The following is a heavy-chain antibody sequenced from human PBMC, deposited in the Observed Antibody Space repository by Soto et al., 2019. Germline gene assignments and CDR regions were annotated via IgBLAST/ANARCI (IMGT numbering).Heavy chain of an antibody. V-gene: IGHV1-18*01. CDR2: ISAYNGNT. CDR3: ARGGKECTRIYCYYRFDGLDV. D-gene: IGHD1-26*01. J-gene: IGHJ6*02. Sequence: QVQLVQSGAEVKKPGASVRVSCKASGYIFNHYGIGWVRQAPGQGLEWMGWISAYNGNTHYAGSLQARVTMTTDTSTSTAAMELRSLRSDDTAFYYCARGGKECTRIYCYYRFDGLDVWGQGTTVTVSS. CDR1: GYIFNHYG.